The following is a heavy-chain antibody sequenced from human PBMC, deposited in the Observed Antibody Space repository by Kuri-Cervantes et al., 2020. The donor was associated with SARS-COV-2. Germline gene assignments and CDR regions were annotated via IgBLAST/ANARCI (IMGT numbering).Heavy chain of an antibody. CDR2: IGTADDT. J-gene: IGHJ5*02. CDR1: GFTFRSYD. V-gene: IGHV3-13*01. D-gene: IGHD3-3*01. Sequence: GESLKISCAASGFTFRSYDMHWVRQVTGEGLEWVSGIGTADDTYYPDSVEGRFTISRDNAKNSLYLQMNSLRAEDTAVYYCARGSLTIFGLVIMDGGDNWFDPWGQGTLVTVSS. CDR3: ARGSLTIFGLVIMDGGDNWFDP.